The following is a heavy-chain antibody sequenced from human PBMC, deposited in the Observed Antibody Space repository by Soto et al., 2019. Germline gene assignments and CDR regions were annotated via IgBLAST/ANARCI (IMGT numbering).Heavy chain of an antibody. J-gene: IGHJ6*02. CDR1: GYTFTSYG. CDR2: ISAYNGNT. CDR3: ARWHGELAAVYSYCGMDV. Sequence: ASVKVSCKASGYTFTSYGISWVRQAPGQGLEWMGWISAYNGNTNYAQKLQGRVTMTTDTSTSTAYMELRSLRSDDTAVYYCARWHGELAAVYSYCGMDVWGQGTTVTVSS. V-gene: IGHV1-18*01. D-gene: IGHD3-10*01.